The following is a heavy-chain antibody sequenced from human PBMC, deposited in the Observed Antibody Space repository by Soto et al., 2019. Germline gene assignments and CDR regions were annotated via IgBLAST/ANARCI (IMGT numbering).Heavy chain of an antibody. CDR2: VRDKANSYTT. CDR1: GFTFSNYY. Sequence: EMQVVESGGGLVQPGGSLRLSCAASGFTFSNYYMDWVRQAPGKGLEWVGRVRDKANSYTTEYAASVKGRVTISRDDSKNSLYLEMNSLKTEDTAVYFCARGDIGGSLDPWGQGTLVTVSS. CDR3: ARGDIGGSLDP. V-gene: IGHV3-72*01. J-gene: IGHJ5*02. D-gene: IGHD3-16*01.